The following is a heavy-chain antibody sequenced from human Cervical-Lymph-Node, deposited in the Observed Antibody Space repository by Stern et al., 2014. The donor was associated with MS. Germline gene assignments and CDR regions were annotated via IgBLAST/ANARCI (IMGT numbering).Heavy chain of an antibody. CDR3: ARDGGHSSVISLDF. Sequence: QLQLQESGPGLVKPSQTLSLTCTVSGDSISSGGHFWTWIRQNPGRGLEWIGYISPSGSTYYNTAIKSRVAISADTSKNQFSLKLSSVAAAVTAVYFCARDGGHSSVISLDFWGQGALVTVSS. J-gene: IGHJ4*02. D-gene: IGHD2-21*01. CDR1: GDSISSGGHF. V-gene: IGHV4-31*03. CDR2: ISPSGST.